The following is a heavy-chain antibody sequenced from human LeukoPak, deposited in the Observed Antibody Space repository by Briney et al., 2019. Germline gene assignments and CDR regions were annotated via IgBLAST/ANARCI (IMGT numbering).Heavy chain of an antibody. CDR3: APYYYDSSGYNNFDY. CDR1: GFTFSSYG. D-gene: IGHD3-22*01. J-gene: IGHJ4*02. Sequence: GGSLRLSCAASGFTFSSYGMSWVRQAPGKGLEWVSAISGSGGSTYYEDSVKGRFTISRDNSKNTLYLQMNSLRAEDTAVYYCAPYYYDSSGYNNFDYWGQGTLVTVSS. CDR2: ISGSGGST. V-gene: IGHV3-23*01.